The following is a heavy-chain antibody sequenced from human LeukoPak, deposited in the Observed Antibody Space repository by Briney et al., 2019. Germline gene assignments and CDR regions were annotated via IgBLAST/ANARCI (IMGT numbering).Heavy chain of an antibody. CDR1: GFIFSSYW. V-gene: IGHV3-30*18. Sequence: PGGSLRLSCAASGFIFSSYWMSWVRQAPGKGLEWVAVISYDGSNKYYADSVKGRFTISRDNSKNTLYLQMNSLRAEDTAVYYCAKDRRVYSSGWYYFDYWGQGTLVTVSS. J-gene: IGHJ4*02. D-gene: IGHD6-19*01. CDR2: ISYDGSNK. CDR3: AKDRRVYSSGWYYFDY.